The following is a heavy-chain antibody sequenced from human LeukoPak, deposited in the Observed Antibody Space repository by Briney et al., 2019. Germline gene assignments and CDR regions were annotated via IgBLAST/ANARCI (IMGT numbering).Heavy chain of an antibody. CDR3: VGSKAPFFYFDY. J-gene: IGHJ4*02. CDR2: ISSTGSTI. Sequence: GGSLRLSCAASGFTFSAYSLRWVRQAPGKGLEWLSYISSTGSTIYYAGSVKGRFTTSRDNAKNSLYLQMNSLRAEDTAVYYCVGSKAPFFYFDYWGQGILVTVSS. CDR1: GFTFSAYS. D-gene: IGHD2/OR15-2a*01. V-gene: IGHV3-48*01.